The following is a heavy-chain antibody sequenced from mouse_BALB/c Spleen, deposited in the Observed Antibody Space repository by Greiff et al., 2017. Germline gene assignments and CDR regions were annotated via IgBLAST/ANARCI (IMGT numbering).Heavy chain of an antibody. CDR3: TREGDYDDYAMDY. CDR1: GFTFSSYT. J-gene: IGHJ4*01. Sequence: EVMLVESGGGLVKPGGSLKLSCAASGFTFSSYTMSWVRQTPEKRLEWVATISSGGSYTYYPDSVKGRFTISRDNAKNTLYLQMSSLKSEDTAMYYCTREGDYDDYAMDYWGQGTSVTVSS. V-gene: IGHV5-6-4*01. CDR2: ISSGGSYT. D-gene: IGHD2-4*01.